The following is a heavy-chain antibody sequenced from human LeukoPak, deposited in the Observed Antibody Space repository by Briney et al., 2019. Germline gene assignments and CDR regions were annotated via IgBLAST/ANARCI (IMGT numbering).Heavy chain of an antibody. V-gene: IGHV4-34*01. D-gene: IGHD3-9*01. CDR2: INHSGST. CDR3: ARLADFDFAHVDY. J-gene: IGHJ4*02. CDR1: GGSFSGYY. Sequence: SETLSLTCAAYGGSFSGYYWSWIRQPPGKGLEWIGEINHSGSTNYNPSLKSRVTISVDTSKNQFSLKLSSVTAADTAVYYCARLADFDFAHVDYWGQGTLVTVSS.